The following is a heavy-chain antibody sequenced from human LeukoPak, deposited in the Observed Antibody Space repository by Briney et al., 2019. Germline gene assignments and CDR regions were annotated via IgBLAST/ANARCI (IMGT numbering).Heavy chain of an antibody. Sequence: PGGSLRLSCAASAFTFSNYYMSWVRQAPGKGLEWVANIKQDGSEKWYADSVKGRFTISRDNAKNSLYLQMNSLRAEDTAVYYCARGHCSGGSCYSSLYDYRGQGTLVTVSS. V-gene: IGHV3-7*01. CDR3: ARGHCSGGSCYSSLYDY. J-gene: IGHJ4*02. D-gene: IGHD2-15*01. CDR2: IKQDGSEK. CDR1: AFTFSNYY.